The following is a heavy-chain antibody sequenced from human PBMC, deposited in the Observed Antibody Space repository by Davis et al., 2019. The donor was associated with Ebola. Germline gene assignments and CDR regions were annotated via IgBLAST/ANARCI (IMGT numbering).Heavy chain of an antibody. CDR2: IDPSDSYT. Sequence: GESLKISCKGSGYSFTSYWISWVRQMPGKGLEWMGRIDPSDSYTNYSPSFQGHVTISADKSISTAYVQWSSLKASDTAMYYCARGPWTLSSTSFSYWFDPWGQGTLVTVSS. CDR1: GYSFTSYW. CDR3: ARGPWTLSSTSFSYWFDP. J-gene: IGHJ5*02. V-gene: IGHV5-10-1*01. D-gene: IGHD2-2*01.